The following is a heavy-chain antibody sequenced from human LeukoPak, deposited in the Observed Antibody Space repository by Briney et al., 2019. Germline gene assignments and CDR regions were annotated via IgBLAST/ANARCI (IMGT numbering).Heavy chain of an antibody. Sequence: SETLSLTCNVSGASITTTSLYWGWIRQPPGKGLEWIGSIYYSGSTYYNPSLKSRVTISVDTSKNQFSLKLSSVTAADTAVYYCARDLTYFSFDYWGQGTLVTVSS. CDR1: GASITTTSLY. D-gene: IGHD2/OR15-2a*01. CDR2: IYYSGST. CDR3: ARDLTYFSFDY. V-gene: IGHV4-39*07. J-gene: IGHJ4*02.